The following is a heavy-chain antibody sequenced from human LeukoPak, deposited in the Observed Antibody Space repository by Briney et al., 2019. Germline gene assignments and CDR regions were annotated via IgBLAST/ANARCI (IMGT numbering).Heavy chain of an antibody. CDR2: MSASGST. J-gene: IGHJ5*02. Sequence: SETLSLTCTVSGASISNYYWSWIRQPAGRGLEWIGRMSASGSTNYSPSLKSRATMSVDTSRSQFSLRLNSVTAADTAVYYCARVYYYDSSGYYWFDPWGQGTLVTVSS. CDR3: ARVYYYDSSGYYWFDP. D-gene: IGHD3-22*01. V-gene: IGHV4-4*07. CDR1: GASISNYY.